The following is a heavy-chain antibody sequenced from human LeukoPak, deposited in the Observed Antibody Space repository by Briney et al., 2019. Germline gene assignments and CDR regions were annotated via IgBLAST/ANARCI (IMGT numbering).Heavy chain of an antibody. CDR3: ARDPYDSSGYQSYFQH. D-gene: IGHD3-22*01. CDR2: IYTSGST. J-gene: IGHJ1*01. CDR1: GDSISSGTYY. Sequence: SQTLSLTCTVSGDSISSGTYYWSWIRQPAGKGLEWIGRIYTSGSTNYNPSLKSRVTISVDTSKNQFSLKLSSVTAADTAVYYCARDPYDSSGYQSYFQHWGQGTLVTVSS. V-gene: IGHV4-61*02.